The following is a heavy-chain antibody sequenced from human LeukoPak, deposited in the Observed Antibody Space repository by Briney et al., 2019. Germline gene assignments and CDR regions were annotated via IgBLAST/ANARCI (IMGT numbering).Heavy chain of an antibody. CDR1: GYTLTELS. CDR3: ATGRSGYGYVIDS. CDR2: FDPEDDET. D-gene: IGHD5-18*01. V-gene: IGHV1-24*01. J-gene: IGHJ4*02. Sequence: ASVKVSCKVSGYTLTELSIHWVRQALGKGLEWMGGFDPEDDETIYAQTFQGRVTLTEDTSTDTAHMELSSLRSEDTTVYYCATGRSGYGYVIDSWGQGTLVTVSS.